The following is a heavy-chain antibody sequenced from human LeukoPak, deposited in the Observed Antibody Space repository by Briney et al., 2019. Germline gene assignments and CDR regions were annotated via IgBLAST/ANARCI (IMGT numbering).Heavy chain of an antibody. J-gene: IGHJ6*02. CDR2: IYTSGST. CDR1: GGSISSYY. V-gene: IGHV4-4*07. Sequence: SETLSLTCTVSGGSISSYYWSWIRQPAGKGLEWIGRIYTSGSTNYNPSLKSRVTMSVDTPKNQFSLKLSSVTAADTAVYYCARDQRRLEFGVGYYYGMDVWGQGTTVTVSS. D-gene: IGHD3-3*01. CDR3: ARDQRRLEFGVGYYYGMDV.